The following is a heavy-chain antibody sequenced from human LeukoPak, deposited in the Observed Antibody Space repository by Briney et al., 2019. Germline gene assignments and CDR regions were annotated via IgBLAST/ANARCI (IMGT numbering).Heavy chain of an antibody. J-gene: IGHJ4*02. CDR3: ARRGWGSYRFDY. V-gene: IGHV4-38-2*02. D-gene: IGHD3-16*02. CDR1: GYSISSGYY. CDR2: IYHSGST. Sequence: SETLSLTCTVSGYSISSGYYWGWIRRPPGKGLEWIGSIYHSGSTYYNPSLKSRVTISVDTSKNQFSLKLSSVTAADTAVYYCARRGWGSYRFDYWGQGTLVTVSS.